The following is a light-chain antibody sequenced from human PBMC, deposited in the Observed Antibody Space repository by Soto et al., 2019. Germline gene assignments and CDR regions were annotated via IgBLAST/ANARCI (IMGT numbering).Light chain of an antibody. J-gene: IGLJ1*01. CDR1: SSDVGTYNS. Sequence: QSALTQSASVSASPGQSITISCTATSSDVGTYNSVSWYQQHPGKAPKLIIYDVSHRPSGVSYRFSGSKSGSTASLTISGLQAEDEAHYYCGSYTSGSSYVFGSGTKVTVL. V-gene: IGLV2-14*01. CDR3: GSYTSGSSYV. CDR2: DVS.